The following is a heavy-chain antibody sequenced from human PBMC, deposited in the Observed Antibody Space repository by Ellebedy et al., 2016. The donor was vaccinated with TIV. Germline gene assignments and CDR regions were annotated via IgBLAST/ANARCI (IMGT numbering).Heavy chain of an antibody. Sequence: GESLKISCAASGFTVRSYYMSWVRQAPGKGLEWVSVIYGDGTTYYADSVKGRFTISRHNSKNTVYLEISSLRPEDTAVFYCARGVGAAVDHWFDPWGQGTLVTVSS. CDR1: GFTVRSYY. CDR3: ARGVGAAVDHWFDP. V-gene: IGHV3-53*04. D-gene: IGHD6-13*01. J-gene: IGHJ5*02. CDR2: IYGDGTT.